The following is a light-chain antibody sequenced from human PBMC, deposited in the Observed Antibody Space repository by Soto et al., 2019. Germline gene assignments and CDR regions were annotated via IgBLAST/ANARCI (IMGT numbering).Light chain of an antibody. CDR1: SSDVGDYNY. J-gene: IGLJ3*02. Sequence: SALTQPASVSGSPGQSITISCTGTSSDVGDYNYVSWYQQHPGKAPKLMIYDVTNRPSGVSSRFSGSKSGNTASLTISGLQAEDEADYYCSSYTSSATHWVFGGGTKLTVL. CDR2: DVT. CDR3: SSYTSSATHWV. V-gene: IGLV2-14*01.